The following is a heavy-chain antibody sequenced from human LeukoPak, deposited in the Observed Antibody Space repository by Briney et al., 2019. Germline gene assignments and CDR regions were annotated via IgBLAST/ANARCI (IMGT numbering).Heavy chain of an antibody. Sequence: GGSLRLSCAASGFTFSSYGMHWVRQAPGKGLEWVAVISYDGSNKYYADSVKGRFTISRDNSKNTLYLQMNSLRAEDTAVYYCAKEGSGSYYDYWGQGTLVTVSS. CDR1: GFTFSSYG. D-gene: IGHD3-10*01. CDR3: AKEGSGSYYDY. CDR2: ISYDGSNK. J-gene: IGHJ4*02. V-gene: IGHV3-30*18.